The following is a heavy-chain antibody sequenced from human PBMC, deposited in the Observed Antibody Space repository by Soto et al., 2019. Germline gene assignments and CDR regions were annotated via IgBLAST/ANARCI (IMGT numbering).Heavy chain of an antibody. V-gene: IGHV2-5*01. J-gene: IGHJ4*02. CDR1: GFSLGARGVG. CDR2: IYWNDDK. CDR3: AHSPWGAAPDY. D-gene: IGHD3-16*01. Sequence: QITVKESGPTLVKPTQTLTLTCSVSGFSLGARGVGVGWIRQPPGKTLEWLAIIYWNDDKTYSPSLKSRLTITKDIAENQVVLKMTNMDPEDTATYFCAHSPWGAAPDYWGQGAVVIVSS.